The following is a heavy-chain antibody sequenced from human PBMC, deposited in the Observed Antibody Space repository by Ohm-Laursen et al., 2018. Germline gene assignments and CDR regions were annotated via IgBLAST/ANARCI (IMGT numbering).Heavy chain of an antibody. CDR1: GFTFSDYY. V-gene: IGHV3-11*01. CDR3: AKSQWGSDYYYYGMDV. J-gene: IGHJ6*02. D-gene: IGHD1-26*01. Sequence: SLRLSCAASGFTFSDYYMSWIRQAPGKGLEWVSYISSSGSTIYYADSVKGRFTISRDNAKNPLYLQMNSLRAEDTAVYYCAKSQWGSDYYYYGMDVWGQGTTVTVSS. CDR2: ISSSGSTI.